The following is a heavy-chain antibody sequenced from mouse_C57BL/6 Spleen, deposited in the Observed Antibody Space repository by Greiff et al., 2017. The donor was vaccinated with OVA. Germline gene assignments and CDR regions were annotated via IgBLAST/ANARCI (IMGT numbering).Heavy chain of an antibody. Sequence: VQLQQSGPGLVQPAQCLSITCKASGFSLTSYCVHWVRQSPGQGLEWLGVIWSGGSTDYNAAFISSLSISKDDTKSQVFFKMNSLQADDTAIYDCARNYDYGSSYLYDFDDWGQGTTLTVSS. J-gene: IGHJ2*01. CDR2: IWSGGST. CDR1: GFSLTSYC. D-gene: IGHD1-1*01. V-gene: IGHV2-2*01. CDR3: ARNYDYGSSYLYDFDD.